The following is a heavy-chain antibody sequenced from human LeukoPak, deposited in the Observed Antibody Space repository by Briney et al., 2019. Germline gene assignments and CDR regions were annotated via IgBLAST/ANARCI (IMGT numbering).Heavy chain of an antibody. CDR2: MNPNSGNT. CDR3: ARGYRFLGYYDSSGYPFDY. Sequence: ASVKVSFKASGYTFTSYDINWVRQATGQGLEWMGWMNPNSGNTGYAQKFQGRVTMTRNTSISTAYMELSSLRSEDTAVYYCARGYRFLGYYDSSGYPFDYWGQGTLVTVSS. J-gene: IGHJ4*02. D-gene: IGHD3-22*01. V-gene: IGHV1-8*01. CDR1: GYTFTSYD.